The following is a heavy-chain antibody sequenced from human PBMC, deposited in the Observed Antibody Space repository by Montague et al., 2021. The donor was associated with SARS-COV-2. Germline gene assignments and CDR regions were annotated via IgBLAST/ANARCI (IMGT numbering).Heavy chain of an antibody. CDR2: IDNSGST. CDR1: GGSIGAYY. D-gene: IGHD4-23*01. CDR3: ARHGGNDAFDI. V-gene: IGHV4-59*01. Sequence: SETLSLTCTASGGSIGAYYWSWIRQPPGKGLEWIGYIDNSGSTNXNPSLESRVTMSVDMSKNQFSLELNSVIAADTAVYYCARHGGNDAFDIWGRGTMVTVSS. J-gene: IGHJ3*02.